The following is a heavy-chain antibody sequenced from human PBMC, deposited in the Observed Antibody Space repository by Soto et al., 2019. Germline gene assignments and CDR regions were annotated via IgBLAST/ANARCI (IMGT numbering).Heavy chain of an antibody. J-gene: IGHJ5*02. CDR2: VYSTGTI. CDR1: GDFISYYS. Sequence: SETLSLTCTVSGDFISYYSWAWIRQSAGKGLEWIGRVYSTGTIFYNPSLKSRATMSVDTSKNQFSLKLTSVNAADTAVYYCARDGFGRNTRAFDPWGQGTLVTAPQ. V-gene: IGHV4-4*07. D-gene: IGHD3-10*01. CDR3: ARDGFGRNTRAFDP.